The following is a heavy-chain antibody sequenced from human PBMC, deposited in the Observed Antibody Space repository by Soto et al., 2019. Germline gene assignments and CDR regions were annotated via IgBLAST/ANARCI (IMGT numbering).Heavy chain of an antibody. Sequence: QVQLQESGPGLVKPSQTLSLTCTVSGGSISSGDYYWSWIRQPPGNGLEWIGYIYYSGSTYYNPSLKSRVTISVDTSKNQFSLQLSSVTAADTAVYYCARARIYDYVWGSYRPNDAFDIWGQGTMVTVSS. CDR1: GGSISSGDYY. J-gene: IGHJ3*02. V-gene: IGHV4-30-4*01. D-gene: IGHD3-16*02. CDR3: ARARIYDYVWGSYRPNDAFDI. CDR2: IYYSGST.